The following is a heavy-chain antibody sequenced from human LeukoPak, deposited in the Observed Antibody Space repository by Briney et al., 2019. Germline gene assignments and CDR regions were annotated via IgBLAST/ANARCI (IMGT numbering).Heavy chain of an antibody. CDR3: AREFSWSGFFDY. D-gene: IGHD3-3*01. Sequence: SETLSLTCTVSGGSISSYYWSWIRQPPGKGLEWIGYIYYSGSTNYNPSLKSRVTMSVDTSKNQFSLKLSSVTAADTAVYYCAREFSWSGFFDYWGQGTLVTVSS. J-gene: IGHJ4*02. CDR2: IYYSGST. CDR1: GGSISSYY. V-gene: IGHV4-59*12.